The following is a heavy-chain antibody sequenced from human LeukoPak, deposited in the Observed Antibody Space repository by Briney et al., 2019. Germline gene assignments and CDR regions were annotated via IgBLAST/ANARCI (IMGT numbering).Heavy chain of an antibody. J-gene: IGHJ4*02. D-gene: IGHD6-13*01. CDR1: GFTFSSYS. V-gene: IGHV3-21*01. CDR3: ARDSSCWYYLDY. Sequence: GGSLRLSCAASGFTFSSYSMNWVRQAPGKGLEWVSSISSSSSYIYYADSVKGRFTISRDNAKNSLYLQMNSLRAEDTAVYYCARDSSCWYYLDYWGQGTLVTVSS. CDR2: ISSSSSYI.